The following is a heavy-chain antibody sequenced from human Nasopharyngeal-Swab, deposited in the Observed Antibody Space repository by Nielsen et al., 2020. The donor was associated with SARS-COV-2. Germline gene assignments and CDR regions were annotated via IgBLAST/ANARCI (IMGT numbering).Heavy chain of an antibody. J-gene: IGHJ4*02. CDR2: VYYYSGTT. CDR3: ARRPTGYGDYYFDS. D-gene: IGHD4-17*01. Sequence: WIRQPPGKGLEWIGYVYYYSGTTNSNPSLKSRVTISMDTSKKQFSLQMSSVTTADTAVYYCARRPTGYGDYYFDSWGQGNLVTVSS. V-gene: IGHV4-59*08.